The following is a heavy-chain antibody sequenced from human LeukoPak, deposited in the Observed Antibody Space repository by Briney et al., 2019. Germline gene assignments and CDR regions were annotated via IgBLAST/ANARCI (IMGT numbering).Heavy chain of an antibody. V-gene: IGHV4-59*07. CDR1: GRSISSYY. Sequence: SSDTLSLTCTVSGRSISSYYWRCLRQPPARGLEGIGYNYYSGSTNYNPSLKSRVTISVKTSKNQFSLRPSPLTASGTAVVYWSRGGMAALQTSDYWGEGKLVTVSS. D-gene: IGHD5-24*01. J-gene: IGHJ4*02. CDR2: NYYSGST. CDR3: SRGGMAALQTSDY.